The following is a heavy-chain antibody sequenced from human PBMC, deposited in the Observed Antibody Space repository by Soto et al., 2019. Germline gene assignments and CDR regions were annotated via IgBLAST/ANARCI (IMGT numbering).Heavy chain of an antibody. Sequence: QVQLVQSGAEVKKPGASVEVSCKASGYTFPRYGISWVRQAPGQGLEGMGWISAYNGNTNYAQKLQGRATMTTDTSTSTAYMELRSLRSDDTAVYYCACSRSTRNYYYYGMDVWGQGTTVTVSS. D-gene: IGHD2-2*01. CDR2: ISAYNGNT. CDR3: ACSRSTRNYYYYGMDV. V-gene: IGHV1-18*04. CDR1: GYTFPRYG. J-gene: IGHJ6*02.